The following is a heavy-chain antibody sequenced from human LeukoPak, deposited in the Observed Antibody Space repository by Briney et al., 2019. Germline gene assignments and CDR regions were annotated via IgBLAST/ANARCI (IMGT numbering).Heavy chain of an antibody. CDR1: GGSISSSNW. D-gene: IGHD4-17*01. CDR2: IYHSGST. V-gene: IGHV4-4*02. J-gene: IGHJ2*01. CDR3: ASQWNDYGDYGWYFDL. Sequence: SGTLSLTCAVSGGSISSSNWWSWVRQPPGKGLEWIGEIYHSGSTNYNPSLKSRVTISVDTSKNQFSLKLSSVTAADTAVYYCASQWNDYGDYGWYFDLWGRGTLVTVSS.